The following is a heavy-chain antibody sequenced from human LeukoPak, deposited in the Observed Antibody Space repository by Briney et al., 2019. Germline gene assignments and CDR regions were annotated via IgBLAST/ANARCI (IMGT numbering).Heavy chain of an antibody. Sequence: ASVKVSCKASGYTFTGYYMHWVRQAPGQGLEWMGWINPNSGGTNYAQKFQGRVTMTRDMSTSTVYMELSSLRSEDTAVYYCARDRGSSVFDPWGQGTLVTVSS. CDR1: GYTFTGYY. J-gene: IGHJ5*02. CDR3: ARDRGSSVFDP. D-gene: IGHD1-26*01. V-gene: IGHV1-2*02. CDR2: INPNSGGT.